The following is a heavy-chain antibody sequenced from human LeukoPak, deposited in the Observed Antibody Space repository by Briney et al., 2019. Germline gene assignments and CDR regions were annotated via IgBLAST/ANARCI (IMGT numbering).Heavy chain of an antibody. CDR1: GYTFTSYG. CDR3: AMSLYDDLTPYYMDV. J-gene: IGHJ6*03. D-gene: IGHD3-3*01. Sequence: ASVKVSCKASGYTFTSYGISWVRQAPGQGLEWMGWISAYNGNTNYAQKLQGRVTMTTDTSTSTAYMELRSLRSDDTAVYYCAMSLYDDLTPYYMDVWGKGTTVIISS. V-gene: IGHV1-18*01. CDR2: ISAYNGNT.